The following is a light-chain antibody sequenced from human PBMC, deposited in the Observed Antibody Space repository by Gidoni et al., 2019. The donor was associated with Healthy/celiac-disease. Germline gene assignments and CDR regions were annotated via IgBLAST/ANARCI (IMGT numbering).Light chain of an antibody. Sequence: QSPLTQPRTVSASPGQSVTIACTGTSSDVGGYNYSSWYQQHPGNAPKLRLYDVSKRPSGVPDRFSGSKSGNTASLTISGLQAEDEADYYCCSYACSPYVFGTGTKVTVL. CDR2: DVS. CDR3: CSYACSPYV. J-gene: IGLJ1*01. V-gene: IGLV2-11*01. CDR1: SSDVGGYNY.